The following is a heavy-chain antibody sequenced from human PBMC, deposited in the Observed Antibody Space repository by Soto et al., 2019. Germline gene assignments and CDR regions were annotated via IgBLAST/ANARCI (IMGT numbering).Heavy chain of an antibody. J-gene: IGHJ5*02. CDR2: ISAYNGNT. V-gene: IGHV1-18*01. CDR3: ARDDLLHYDILTGYSIPYNWFDP. D-gene: IGHD3-9*01. CDR1: GYTFTSYG. Sequence: GASVKVSCKASGYTFTSYGISWVRQAPGQGLEWMGWISAYNGNTNYAQKLQGRVTMTTDTSTSTAYMELRSLRSDDTAVYYCARDDLLHYDILTGYSIPYNWFDPWGQGTLVTVSS.